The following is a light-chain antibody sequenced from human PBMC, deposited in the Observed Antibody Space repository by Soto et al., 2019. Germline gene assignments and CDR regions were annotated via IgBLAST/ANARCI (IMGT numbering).Light chain of an antibody. Sequence: QSVLTQSPSVSGAPGQRVTISCTGSSSNIGAGYDVHWYQQLPGTAPKLLIYVNNNRPSGVPDRFSGSKSGTSASLAITGLQAEDEADYYCQSYDSSLSGYVVFGGGTKLTVL. V-gene: IGLV1-40*01. CDR1: SSNIGAGYD. J-gene: IGLJ2*01. CDR2: VNN. CDR3: QSYDSSLSGYVV.